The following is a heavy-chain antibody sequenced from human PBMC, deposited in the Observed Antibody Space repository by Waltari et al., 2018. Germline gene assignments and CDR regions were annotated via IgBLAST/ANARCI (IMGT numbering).Heavy chain of an antibody. V-gene: IGHV3-21*01. CDR1: GFTFISYS. CDR3: AREGADDY. J-gene: IGHJ4*02. Sequence: EVQLVESGGGLVKPGGSLRLSCAASGFTFISYSLNWVRQAPGKGREWVSSMSSSSSYIYYADSVKGRFTISRDNAKNSLYLQMNSLRAEDTAVYYCAREGADDYWGQGTLVTVSS. CDR2: MSSSSSYI.